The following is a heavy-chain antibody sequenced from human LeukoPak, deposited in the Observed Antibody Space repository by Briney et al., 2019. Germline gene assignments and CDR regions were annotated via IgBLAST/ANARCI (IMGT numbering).Heavy chain of an antibody. D-gene: IGHD2-2*01. J-gene: IGHJ3*02. CDR3: AMSYCSSTSCYWAAGDAFDI. V-gene: IGHV3-74*01. Sequence: GGSLRLSCAASGFTFSSYWMHWVRQAPGKGLAWVSRINSDGSSTSYADSVKGRFTISRDNAKNTLYLQMNSLRAEDTAVYYCAMSYCSSTSCYWAAGDAFDIWGQGTMVTVSS. CDR2: INSDGSST. CDR1: GFTFSSYW.